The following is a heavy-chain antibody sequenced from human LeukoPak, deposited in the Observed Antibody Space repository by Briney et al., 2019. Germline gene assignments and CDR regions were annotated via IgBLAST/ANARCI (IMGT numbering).Heavy chain of an antibody. V-gene: IGHV4-59*01. CDR1: GGSINSYF. Sequence: SETLSLTCTVSGGSINSYFWSWIRQPPGKGLEWIGYVFYSGSTNYNPSLKSRVTISVDTSKNQFSLKLNSVTAADTALYYCARGNADWGQGTLVTVSS. CDR2: VFYSGST. J-gene: IGHJ4*02. CDR3: ARGNAD.